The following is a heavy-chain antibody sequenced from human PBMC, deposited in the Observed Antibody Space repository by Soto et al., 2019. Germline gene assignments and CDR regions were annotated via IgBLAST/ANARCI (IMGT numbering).Heavy chain of an antibody. V-gene: IGHV1-69*06. CDR3: ARDDSTLYSSSPFGMDV. D-gene: IGHD6-13*01. Sequence: GASVKVSCKASGDTFSSYAISWVRQAPGQGLEWMGGIIPIFGTANYAQKFQGRVTITADKSTSTAYMELSSLRSEDTAVYYCARDDSTLYSSSPFGMDVWGQGTTVTVSS. CDR1: GDTFSSYA. J-gene: IGHJ6*02. CDR2: IIPIFGTA.